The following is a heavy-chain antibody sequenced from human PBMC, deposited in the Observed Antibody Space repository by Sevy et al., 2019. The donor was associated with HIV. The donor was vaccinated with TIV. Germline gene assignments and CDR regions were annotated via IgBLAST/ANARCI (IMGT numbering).Heavy chain of an antibody. CDR2: FHEDGES. J-gene: IGHJ4*02. CDR1: GYTLSKLS. Sequence: ASVKVSCKVSGYTLSKLSMHWVRQAPGKGLEWMGGFHEDGESMYAPKFQGRVTMTEDTSTDTADMELSSLRSEDTAVYYCATDIVVGRDYWGQGTLVTVSS. V-gene: IGHV1-24*01. D-gene: IGHD2-2*01. CDR3: ATDIVVGRDY.